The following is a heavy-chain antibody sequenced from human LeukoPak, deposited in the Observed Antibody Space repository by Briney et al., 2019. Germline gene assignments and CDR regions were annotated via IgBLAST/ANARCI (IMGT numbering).Heavy chain of an antibody. CDR1: GYTFTGYY. CDR3: ARGPRIAVAGNFDY. J-gene: IGHJ4*02. CDR2: INPNSGGT. D-gene: IGHD6-19*01. V-gene: IGHV1-2*02. Sequence: ASVKVSCKASGYTFTGYYMHWVRQAPGQGLEWMGWINPNSGGTNYAQKFQGRVTMTRDMSTSTVYMELSSLRSEDTAVYYCARGPRIAVAGNFDYWGQGTLVTVSS.